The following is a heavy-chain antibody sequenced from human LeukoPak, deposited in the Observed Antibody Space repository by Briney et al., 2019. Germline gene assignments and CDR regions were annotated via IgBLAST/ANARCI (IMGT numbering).Heavy chain of an antibody. Sequence: GGSLRLSCAASGFTFSSYAMHWVRQAPGKGLEWVAVISYDGSNKYYADSVKGRFTISRDNSKNTLYLQMNSLRAEDTAVYYCAKDGDYGVYHYYYMDVWGKGTTVTVSS. D-gene: IGHD4-17*01. CDR2: ISYDGSNK. CDR1: GFTFSSYA. J-gene: IGHJ6*03. V-gene: IGHV3-30*04. CDR3: AKDGDYGVYHYYYMDV.